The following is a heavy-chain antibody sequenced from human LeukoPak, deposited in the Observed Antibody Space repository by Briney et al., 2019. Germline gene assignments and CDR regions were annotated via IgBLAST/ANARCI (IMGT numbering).Heavy chain of an antibody. J-gene: IGHJ6*02. V-gene: IGHV4-59*01. Sequence: SSETLSLTCTVSGGSISSYYWSWIRQPPGKGLEWIGYIYYSRSTNYNPSLKSRVTISVDTSKNQFSLKLSSVTAADTAVYYCARAEQQLTHYGMDVWGQGTTVTVSS. D-gene: IGHD6-13*01. CDR1: GGSISSYY. CDR3: ARAEQQLTHYGMDV. CDR2: IYYSRST.